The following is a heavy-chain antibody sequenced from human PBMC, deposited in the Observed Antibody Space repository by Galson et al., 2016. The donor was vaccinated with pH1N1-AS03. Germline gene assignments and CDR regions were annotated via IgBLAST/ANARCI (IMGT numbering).Heavy chain of an antibody. J-gene: IGHJ3*02. V-gene: IGHV5-51*01. CDR2: ICPGEFDT. CDR1: GYSFTNYW. Sequence: QSGAEVKKPGESLKISCKASGYSFTNYWIAWVRQMPGKGLEWMGIICPGEFDTRYSPSFQGQVTISADSSICTAYLEWSSLSASDTVMYYCARSFTSGWNVYDAFDIWGQGTLVTVSS. D-gene: IGHD6-19*01. CDR3: ARSFTSGWNVYDAFDI.